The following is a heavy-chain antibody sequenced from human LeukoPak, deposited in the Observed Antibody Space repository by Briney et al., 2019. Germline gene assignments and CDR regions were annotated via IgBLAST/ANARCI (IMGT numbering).Heavy chain of an antibody. Sequence: KSSETLSLTCTVSGGSISSYYWSWIRQPPGKGLEWIGYIYYSGSTNYNPSLKSRVTISVDTSKNQFSLKLSSVTAADTAVYYCARSHFRRSSSGWGQQYYYYYMDVWGKGTTVTVSS. J-gene: IGHJ6*03. CDR2: IYYSGST. D-gene: IGHD6-19*01. CDR3: ARSHFRRSSSGWGQQYYYYYMDV. CDR1: GGSISSYY. V-gene: IGHV4-59*01.